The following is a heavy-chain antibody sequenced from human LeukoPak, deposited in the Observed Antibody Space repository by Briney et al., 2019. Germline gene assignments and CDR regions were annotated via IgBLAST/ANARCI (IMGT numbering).Heavy chain of an antibody. CDR3: ARPLIVFSGSYDL. D-gene: IGHD1-26*01. J-gene: IGHJ5*02. V-gene: IGHV1-3*01. CDR1: GYTFINFA. Sequence: ASVKVSCKASGYTFINFAINWGRQAPGQRPEWMGWINAGNGNTKYSQKFQGRVTITRDTSASTAYMELSSLRSEDTAVYYCARPLIVFSGSYDLWGQGTLVTVSS. CDR2: INAGNGNT.